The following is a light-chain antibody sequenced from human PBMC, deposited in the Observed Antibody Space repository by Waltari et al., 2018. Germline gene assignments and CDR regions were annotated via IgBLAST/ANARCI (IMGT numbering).Light chain of an antibody. CDR1: QSVASSY. V-gene: IGKV3-20*01. CDR3: HQYVSSPRT. J-gene: IGKJ2*01. CDR2: DSS. Sequence: TLSLSPGETATLSCRASQSVASSYLAWYQHKPGQPPTLLIYDSSIRATGVPDRFSGTGSGTDFTLTISRLEPEDFAVYYCHQYVSSPRTFGQGSKLEIK.